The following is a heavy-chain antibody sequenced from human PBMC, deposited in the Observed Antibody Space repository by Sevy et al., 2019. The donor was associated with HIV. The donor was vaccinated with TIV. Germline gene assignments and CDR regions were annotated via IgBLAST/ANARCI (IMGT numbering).Heavy chain of an antibody. Sequence: ASVKVSCKVSGYTLTELSMHWVRQAPGKGLEWMGGFDPKDGETIYAQKFQGRVTMTEDTSTDTAYMELSSLRSEDTAVYYCATDSTKVGQWAYYYYGMDVWGQGTTVTVSS. CDR1: GYTLTELS. CDR2: FDPKDGET. J-gene: IGHJ6*02. CDR3: ATDSTKVGQWAYYYYGMDV. D-gene: IGHD6-19*01. V-gene: IGHV1-24*01.